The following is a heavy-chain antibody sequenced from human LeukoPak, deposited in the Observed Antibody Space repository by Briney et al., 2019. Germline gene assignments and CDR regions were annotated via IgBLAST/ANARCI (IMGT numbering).Heavy chain of an antibody. CDR1: GFTFSSYW. CDR2: IKQDGSEK. D-gene: IGHD4-23*01. CDR3: ARHTTVGGSLRFDY. V-gene: IGHV3-7*05. Sequence: PGGSLRLSCAASGFTFSSYWMSWVRQAPGKGLEWVANIKQDGSEKYYVDSVKGRFTISRDNAKNSLYLQMNSLRAEDTAMYYCARHTTVGGSLRFDYWGQGTLVSVSS. J-gene: IGHJ4*02.